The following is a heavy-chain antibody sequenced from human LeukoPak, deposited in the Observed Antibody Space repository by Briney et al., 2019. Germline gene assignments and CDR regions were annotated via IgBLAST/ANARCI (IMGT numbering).Heavy chain of an antibody. J-gene: IGHJ4*02. CDR2: IRSKAYGGTP. CDR3: TRNGGWYADY. Sequence: GGSLRLSCTASGFTFGDYAMSWFRQAPGKGLEWVGFIRSKAYGGTPEYAASVRGRFTISRDDSKSIAYLQMSSLKIEDTAIYYCTRNGGWYADYWGQGTLVTVPS. V-gene: IGHV3-49*03. D-gene: IGHD6-13*01. CDR1: GFTFGDYA.